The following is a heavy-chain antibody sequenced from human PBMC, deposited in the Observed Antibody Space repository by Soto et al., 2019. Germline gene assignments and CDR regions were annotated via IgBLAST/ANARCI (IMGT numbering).Heavy chain of an antibody. CDR2: IWYDGSNK. Sequence: PGGSLRLSCAASGFTFSSYGMHWVRQAPGKGLEWVAVIWYDGSNKYYADSVKGRFTISRDNSKNTLYLQMNSLRAEDTAVYYCARGILVVPAAMMSVGWYFDLWGRGTLVTAPQ. J-gene: IGHJ2*01. V-gene: IGHV3-33*01. D-gene: IGHD2-2*01. CDR1: GFTFSSYG. CDR3: ARGILVVPAAMMSVGWYFDL.